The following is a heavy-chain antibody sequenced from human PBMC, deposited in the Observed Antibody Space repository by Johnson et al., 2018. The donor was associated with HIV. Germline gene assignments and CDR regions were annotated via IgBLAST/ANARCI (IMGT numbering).Heavy chain of an antibody. D-gene: IGHD1-26*01. CDR3: ARSIVGAMVDAFDM. Sequence: VQLVESGGGLVQPGRSLRLSCAASGFTFDDYAMHWVRQAPGKGLEWVAVISYDGSNKYYAASVRGRFTISRDNSKNTLYLQMNSLRAEDTAVYYCARSIVGAMVDAFDMWGQATMVTVSS. V-gene: IGHV3-30*04. J-gene: IGHJ3*02. CDR1: GFTFDDYA. CDR2: ISYDGSNK.